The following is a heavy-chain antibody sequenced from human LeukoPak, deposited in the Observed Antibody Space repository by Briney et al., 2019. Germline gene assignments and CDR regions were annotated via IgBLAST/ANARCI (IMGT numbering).Heavy chain of an antibody. CDR3: AREPEHAFDI. Sequence: ASVKVSCKVSGYTLTELSMHWVRQAPGQGLEWMGIINPSGGSTSYAQKFQGRVTMTRDTSTSTVYMELSSLRSEDTAVYYCAREPEHAFDIWGQGTMVTVSS. CDR2: INPSGGST. J-gene: IGHJ3*02. V-gene: IGHV1-46*01. CDR1: GYTLTELS.